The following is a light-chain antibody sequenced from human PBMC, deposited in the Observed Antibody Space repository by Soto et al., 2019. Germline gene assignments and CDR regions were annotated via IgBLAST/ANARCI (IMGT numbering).Light chain of an antibody. CDR1: QSVSSN. J-gene: IGKJ5*01. V-gene: IGKV3D-15*01. CDR3: QQYHNWPPIT. CDR2: GAF. Sequence: EIVMTQSPVTLSVSPGERVTLSCRASQSVSSNLAWYQQKPGQAPSLLIYGAFTRATGIPARFSGSGSGTEFTLTISNLQSEDFAVYFCQQYHNWPPITFGQGTRLEI.